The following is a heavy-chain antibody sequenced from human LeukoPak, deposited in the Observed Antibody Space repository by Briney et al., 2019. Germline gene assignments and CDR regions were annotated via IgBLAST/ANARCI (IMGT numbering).Heavy chain of an antibody. J-gene: IGHJ4*02. CDR2: ISSDGSST. Sequence: PGGSLRLSCAASGFTFSTYWMHWVRQAPGKGLVWVSRISSDGSSTTYADSVKGRFTISRDNAKNTLYLQMNSLRAEDTAVYYCARRYTYSWSNLDSWGQGTLVTVSS. CDR3: ARRYTYSWSNLDS. CDR1: GFTFSTYW. V-gene: IGHV3-74*01. D-gene: IGHD6-13*01.